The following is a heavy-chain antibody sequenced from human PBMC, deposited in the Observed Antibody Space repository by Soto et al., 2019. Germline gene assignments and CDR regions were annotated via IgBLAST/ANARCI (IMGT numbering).Heavy chain of an antibody. CDR1: GGSISSSSYY. CDR2: IYYSGST. CDR3: ARDHIVRGVMYYGMDV. J-gene: IGHJ6*02. Sequence: SETLSLTCTVSGGSISSSSYYWGWIRQPPGKGLEWIGSIYYSGSTYYNPSLKSRVTISVDTSKNQFSLKLSSVTAADTAVYYCARDHIVRGVMYYGMDVWGQGTTVT. V-gene: IGHV4-39*02. D-gene: IGHD3-10*01.